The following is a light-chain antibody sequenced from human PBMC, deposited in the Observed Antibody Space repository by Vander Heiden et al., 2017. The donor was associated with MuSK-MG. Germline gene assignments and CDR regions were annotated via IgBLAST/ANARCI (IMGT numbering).Light chain of an antibody. V-gene: IGKV3-15*01. J-gene: IGKJ2*01. CDR2: GAS. Sequence: EIVMTQSPFTLSVSPGERATLSCRASQSIGINLAWYQQKPGQAPRLLIHGASTRATGIPARFSGSGSGTDFTLTISSLQSEDFAIYYCQQGNNWPYTFGQGTKLEI. CDR3: QQGNNWPYT. CDR1: QSIGIN.